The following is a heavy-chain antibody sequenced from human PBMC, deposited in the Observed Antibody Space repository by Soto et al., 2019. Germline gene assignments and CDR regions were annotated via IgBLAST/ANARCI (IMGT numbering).Heavy chain of an antibody. Sequence: SETLSLTCTVSGASINSGAYYWILIRQHPGKGLEWVGYIYYSGTTYYNPSLQSRLTISRDTAKNQFSLKLTSVTAADTAVEDCARRINPDGRVEVWGQGAPVTVS. CDR3: ARRINPDGRVEV. V-gene: IGHV4-31*02. J-gene: IGHJ4*02. CDR1: GASINSGAYY. CDR2: IYYSGTT.